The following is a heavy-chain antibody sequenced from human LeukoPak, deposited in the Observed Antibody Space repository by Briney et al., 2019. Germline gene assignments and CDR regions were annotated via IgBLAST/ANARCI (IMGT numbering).Heavy chain of an antibody. J-gene: IGHJ6*02. CDR1: GYTFTSYD. CDR3: ARAPSSSWYYYYGMDV. CDR2: MNPNSGNT. Sequence: ASVKVSCKASGYTFTSYDINWLRQATGQGLEWMGWMNPNSGNTGYAQKFQGRVTMTRNTSISTAYMELSSLRSEDTAVYYCARAPSSSWYYYYGMDVWGQGTTVTVSS. D-gene: IGHD6-13*01. V-gene: IGHV1-8*01.